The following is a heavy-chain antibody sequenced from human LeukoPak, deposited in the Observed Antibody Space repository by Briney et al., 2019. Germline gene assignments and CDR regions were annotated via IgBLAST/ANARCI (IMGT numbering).Heavy chain of an antibody. V-gene: IGHV1-69*13. CDR2: IIPTFGTA. D-gene: IGHD3-3*01. CDR1: GGTFTSYA. J-gene: IGHJ4*02. Sequence: ASVKVSCKASGGTFTSYAISWVRQAPGQGLEWMGGIIPTFGTANYAQKFQGRVTITADESTSTAYMELSSLRSEDTAVYYRARGLEWLLFDYWGQGTLVTVSS. CDR3: ARGLEWLLFDY.